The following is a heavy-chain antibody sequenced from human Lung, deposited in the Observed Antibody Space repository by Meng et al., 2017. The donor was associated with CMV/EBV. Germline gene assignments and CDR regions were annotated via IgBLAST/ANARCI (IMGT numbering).Heavy chain of an antibody. J-gene: IGHJ3*02. V-gene: IGHV1-69*05. Sequence: SVXVSCKASGGTFSSYAISWVRQAPGQGLEWMGGIIPIFGIANYAQKFQGRVTITTDESTSTAYMELSSLRSEDTAVYYCARGSRSGELLTFQFAFDIWGQGTMVTVSS. CDR1: GGTFSSYA. CDR2: IIPIFGIA. CDR3: ARGSRSGELLTFQFAFDI. D-gene: IGHD2-15*01.